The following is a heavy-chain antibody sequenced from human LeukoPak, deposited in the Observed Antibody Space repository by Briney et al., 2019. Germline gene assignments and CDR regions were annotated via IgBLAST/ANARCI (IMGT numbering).Heavy chain of an antibody. CDR3: ARTIPEFDY. CDR2: IYTSGST. J-gene: IGHJ4*02. V-gene: IGHV4-4*07. CDR1: DGSMKSYH. Sequence: SETLSLTCSVSDGSMKSYHWSWIRQPAGKGLEWIGRIYTSGSTDYNPSLMSRVTMSVDTSKNQFSLKLRSMTAADTAVYYCARTIPEFDYWGQGTLVTVSS. D-gene: IGHD1-14*01.